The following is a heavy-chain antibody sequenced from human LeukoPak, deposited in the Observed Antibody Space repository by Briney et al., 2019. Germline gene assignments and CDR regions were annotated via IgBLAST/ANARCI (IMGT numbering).Heavy chain of an antibody. Sequence: PSETLSLTCAVYGVSFSVYYWSWIRQPPGKGLEWIGEINHSGSTNYNPSLKSRVTISVVTSKNHFSLKLSSVTAADTAVYYCARRDYYDSSGPHFDYYFDYWGQGTLVTVSS. CDR3: ARRDYYDSSGPHFDYYFDY. J-gene: IGHJ4*02. D-gene: IGHD3-22*01. CDR2: INHSGST. CDR1: GVSFSVYY. V-gene: IGHV4-34*01.